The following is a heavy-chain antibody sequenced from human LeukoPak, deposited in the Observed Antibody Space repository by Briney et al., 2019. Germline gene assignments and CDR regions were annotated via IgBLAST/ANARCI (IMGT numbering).Heavy chain of an antibody. J-gene: IGHJ5*02. V-gene: IGHV4-30-2*01. Sequence: KPSQTLSLTCVVSGDSISSGACSWSWIRQPPGKGLEWIGYIFHTGSTFYNPSLKSRVTISVDNSKNQFSLRLSSVTAADTAVYYCARELWFANAPGSWLDPWGQGALVTVSS. CDR2: IFHTGST. CDR1: GDSISSGACS. D-gene: IGHD2-21*01. CDR3: ARELWFANAPGSWLDP.